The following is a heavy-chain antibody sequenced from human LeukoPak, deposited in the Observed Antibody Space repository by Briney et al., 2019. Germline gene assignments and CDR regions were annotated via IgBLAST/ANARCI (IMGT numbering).Heavy chain of an antibody. Sequence: GGSLRLSCAASGFTFSSYWMHWVRQAPGKGLVWVSRINSDGSSTNYADSVKGGFTISRDNAKNTLYLRMNSLRAEDTAVYYCARDRDGYKSFDYWGQGTLVTVSS. V-gene: IGHV3-74*01. CDR3: ARDRDGYKSFDY. CDR1: GFTFSSYW. J-gene: IGHJ4*02. D-gene: IGHD5-24*01. CDR2: INSDGSST.